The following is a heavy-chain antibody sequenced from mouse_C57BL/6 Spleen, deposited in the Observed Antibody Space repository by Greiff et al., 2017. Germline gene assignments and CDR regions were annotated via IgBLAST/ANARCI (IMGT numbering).Heavy chain of an antibody. V-gene: IGHV1-18*01. CDR2: INPNNGGT. D-gene: IGHD2-5*01. J-gene: IGHJ4*01. Sequence: EVQLQQSGPELVKPGASVKIPCKASGYTFTDYNMDWVKQSHGKSLEWIGDINPNNGGTIYNQTFKGKATMTVDKSSSTAYMEIRSLTSEYTAVYYCARRAYYSNYDYAMDYWGQGTSVTVSS. CDR1: GYTFTDYN. CDR3: ARRAYYSNYDYAMDY.